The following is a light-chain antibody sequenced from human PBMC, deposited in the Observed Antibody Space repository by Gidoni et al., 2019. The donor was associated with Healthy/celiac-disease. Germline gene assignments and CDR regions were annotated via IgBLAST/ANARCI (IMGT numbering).Light chain of an antibody. CDR2: KAS. J-gene: IGKJ1*01. CDR1: QSISSW. V-gene: IGKV1-5*03. CDR3: QQYNSYSWT. Sequence: DIQMTQSPSTLSSSGGDRVTITCRASQSISSWLAWYQQKPGKAPKLLIYKASSLESGVPSRFSGIGSGTEFTLTISSLQPDDFATYYCQQYNSYSWTFGQGTKVEIK.